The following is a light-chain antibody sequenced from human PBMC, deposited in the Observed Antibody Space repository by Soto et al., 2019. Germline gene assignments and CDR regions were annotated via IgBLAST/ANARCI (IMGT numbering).Light chain of an antibody. J-gene: IGKJ1*01. CDR3: QQYKSFSCA. CDR2: ETY. Sequence: DVQLTQSASTLSASVGDIVTITCRASQRISRWLDWYQQKPGKAPKLLIYETYSLADGVPSRFTGSGSGTEFSLTITSLQPDDFETYYCQQYKSFSCAYGRGTKVDIK. CDR1: QRISRW. V-gene: IGKV1-5*03.